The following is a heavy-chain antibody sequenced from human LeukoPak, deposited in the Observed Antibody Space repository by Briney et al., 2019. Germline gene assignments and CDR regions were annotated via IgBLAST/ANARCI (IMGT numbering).Heavy chain of an antibody. CDR1: GGSISSYY. CDR3: ARGGIAARQDNWFDP. J-gene: IGHJ5*02. V-gene: IGHV4-59*01. CDR2: INYSGST. D-gene: IGHD6-6*01. Sequence: SETLSLTCTVSGGSISSYYWSWIRQPPGKGLEWIGYINYSGSTNYNPSLKSRVTISVDTSKNQFSLKLSSVTAADTAVYYCARGGIAARQDNWFDPWGQGTLVTVSS.